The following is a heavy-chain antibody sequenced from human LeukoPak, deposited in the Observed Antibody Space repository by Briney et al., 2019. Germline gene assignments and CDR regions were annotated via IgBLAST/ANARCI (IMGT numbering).Heavy chain of an antibody. CDR2: INHSGST. J-gene: IGHJ4*02. CDR1: GGSFSGYY. Sequence: SETLSLTCAVYGGSFSGYYWSWIRQPPGKGLEWIGEINHSGSTNYNPSLKSRVTISVDTSKNQFSLKLRSVTAADTAVYYCARGPSGYHNTGGQGTLVTVSS. V-gene: IGHV4-34*01. CDR3: ARGPSGYHNT. D-gene: IGHD5-12*01.